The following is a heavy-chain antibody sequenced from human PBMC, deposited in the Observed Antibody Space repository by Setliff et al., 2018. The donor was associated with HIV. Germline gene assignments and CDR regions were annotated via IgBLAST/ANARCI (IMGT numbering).Heavy chain of an antibody. CDR3: ARGRPGWYLDY. CDR2: INPKNGGT. Sequence: TFLNSAINWVRQAPGQGLEWMGWINPKNGGTNYAQKLQGRVTMTRDMSIKTAYMDLTSLGSDDMAIYYCARGRPGWYLDYWGQGALVTVSS. CDR1: TFLNSA. D-gene: IGHD6-19*01. J-gene: IGHJ4*02. V-gene: IGHV1-2*02.